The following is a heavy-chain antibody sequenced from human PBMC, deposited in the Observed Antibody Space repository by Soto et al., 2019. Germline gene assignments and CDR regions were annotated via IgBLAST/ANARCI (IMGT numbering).Heavy chain of an antibody. CDR2: IWYDGSNK. J-gene: IGHJ6*02. CDR3: ARGPAVANYYYYGMDV. D-gene: IGHD2-15*01. Sequence: QVQLVESGGGVVQPGRSLRLSCAASGFTFSSYGMHWVRQAPGKGLEWVAVIWYDGSNKYYADSVKGRFTISRDNSKNTLYLQMNSLRAEDTAVYYCARGPAVANYYYYGMDVWGQGTTVTVSS. V-gene: IGHV3-33*01. CDR1: GFTFSSYG.